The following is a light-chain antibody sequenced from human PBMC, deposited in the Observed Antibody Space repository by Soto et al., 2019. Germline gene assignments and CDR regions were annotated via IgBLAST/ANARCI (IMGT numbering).Light chain of an antibody. V-gene: IGLV7-43*01. Sequence: QTVVTQEPSLTVSPGGTVTLTCASRTGAVTRDYHPKWLQQKPGQAPRALIYDATNRHSWTPARFSGSLLGGKAALTLSCVQPEDEANYYCLLCYVHPWLFGGGTQLTVL. CDR2: DAT. CDR1: TGAVTRDYH. CDR3: LLCYVHPWL. J-gene: IGLJ3*02.